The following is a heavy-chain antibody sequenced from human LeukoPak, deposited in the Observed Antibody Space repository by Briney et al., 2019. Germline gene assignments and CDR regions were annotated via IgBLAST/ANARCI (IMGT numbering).Heavy chain of an antibody. Sequence: GASVKVSCKASGYTFTGYYMHWVRQAPGQELEWMGWISPNSGGTDYAQRFQGRVTMTRDTSISTAYMELSSLRSDDTAVYYCAIQPWGSGNNWYFDLWGRGTLVTVSS. V-gene: IGHV1-2*02. CDR3: AIQPWGSGNNWYFDL. CDR2: ISPNSGGT. CDR1: GYTFTGYY. D-gene: IGHD7-27*01. J-gene: IGHJ2*01.